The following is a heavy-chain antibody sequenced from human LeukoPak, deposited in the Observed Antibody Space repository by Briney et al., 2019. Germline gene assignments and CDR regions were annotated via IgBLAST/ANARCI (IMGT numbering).Heavy chain of an antibody. CDR2: ISGSGGST. CDR3: ANGNSNSPKDY. J-gene: IGHJ4*02. CDR1: GFTFSSYA. D-gene: IGHD2-2*01. V-gene: IGHV3-23*01. Sequence: GGSLRLSCAASGFTFSSYAMSWVRQAPGKGLEWVSAISGSGGSTYYADSVKGRFTISRDNSKNTLYLQMNSLRAENTAVYYCANGNSNSPKDYWGQGTLVTVSS.